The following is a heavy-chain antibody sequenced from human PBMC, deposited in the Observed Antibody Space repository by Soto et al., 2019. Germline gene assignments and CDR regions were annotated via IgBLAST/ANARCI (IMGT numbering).Heavy chain of an antibody. CDR2: ISGSGYST. CDR1: GFMFSDYA. D-gene: IGHD1-1*01. Sequence: PGGSLRLPCAASGFMFSDYAMAWVRQTPGRGLECVSVISGSGYSTVYVDSVKGRFTISRDNSKNTVYLQMNSLRAEDTAVYYCARDRMTTRSPIDYWGQGTLVTVSS. CDR3: ARDRMTTRSPIDY. J-gene: IGHJ4*02. V-gene: IGHV3-23*01.